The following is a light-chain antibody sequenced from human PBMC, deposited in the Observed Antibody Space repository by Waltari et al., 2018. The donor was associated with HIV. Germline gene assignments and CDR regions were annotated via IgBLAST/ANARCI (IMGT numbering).Light chain of an antibody. Sequence: EIVLTQSPATLSLSPGERATLSCRASQSVSSSLAWYQQKPGQAPRLLIYYASNRATGIPARFSASGSGTDFTLTISSLEPEDFAVYYCQQRSYWPPYTFGQGTRLEIK. CDR1: QSVSSS. CDR3: QQRSYWPPYT. CDR2: YAS. V-gene: IGKV3-11*01. J-gene: IGKJ2*01.